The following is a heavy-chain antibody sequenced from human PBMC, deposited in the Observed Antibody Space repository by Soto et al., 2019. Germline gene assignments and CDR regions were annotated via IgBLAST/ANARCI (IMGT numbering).Heavy chain of an antibody. V-gene: IGHV3-23*01. D-gene: IGHD3-3*01. CDR3: AKDLGSSFGVVIITGDAFDI. J-gene: IGHJ3*02. CDR1: GLTFSSYA. Sequence: GGSLRLSCAASGLTFSSYAMSWVRQAPGKGLEWVSAISGSGGSTYYADSVKGRFTISRDNSKNTLYLQMNSLRAEDTAVYYCAKDLGSSFGVVIITGDAFDIWGQGTMVTVSS. CDR2: ISGSGGST.